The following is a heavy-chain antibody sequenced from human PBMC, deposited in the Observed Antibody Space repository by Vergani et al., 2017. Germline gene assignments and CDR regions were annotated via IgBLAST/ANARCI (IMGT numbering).Heavy chain of an antibody. Sequence: EVQLVESGGGLVKPGGSLRLSCAASGFTFSSYSMNWVRQAPGKGLEWVSSISSSSSYIYYADSVKGRFTISRDNAKNSLYLQLNSLRAEDTAVYYCARDYYYDSSASYGMDVWGQGTTVTVSS. CDR3: ARDYYYDSSASYGMDV. J-gene: IGHJ6*02. CDR2: ISSSSSYI. V-gene: IGHV3-21*04. D-gene: IGHD3-22*01. CDR1: GFTFSSYS.